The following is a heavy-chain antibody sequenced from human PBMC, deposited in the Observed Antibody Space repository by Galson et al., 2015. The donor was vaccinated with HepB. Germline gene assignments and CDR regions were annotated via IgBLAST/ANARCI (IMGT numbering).Heavy chain of an antibody. CDR3: ARPSRAWSNDAFDI. J-gene: IGHJ3*02. Sequence: SVKVSCKASGYTFTSYGISWVRQAPGQGLEWMGWISAYNGNTNYAQKLQGRVTMTTDTSTSTAYMELRSLRSDDTAVYYCARPSRAWSNDAFDIWGQGTMVTVSS. CDR2: ISAYNGNT. V-gene: IGHV1-18*01. D-gene: IGHD2-15*01. CDR1: GYTFTSYG.